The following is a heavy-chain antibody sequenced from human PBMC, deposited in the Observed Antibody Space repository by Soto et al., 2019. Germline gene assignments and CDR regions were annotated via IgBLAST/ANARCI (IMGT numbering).Heavy chain of an antibody. V-gene: IGHV3-30-3*01. J-gene: IGHJ6*02. CDR2: ISYDGSNK. D-gene: IGHD1-1*01. CDR3: ARGTTTSAFSAMDV. Sequence: QVQLVESGGGVVQPGRSLRLSCAASGFIFSNNAMDWVRQAPGKGLEWVAVISYDGSNKYIAESVKGRFTISRDNSKNTLFLQMNSLRAEDTAVYYCARGTTTSAFSAMDVWGQGTTVTVSS. CDR1: GFIFSNNA.